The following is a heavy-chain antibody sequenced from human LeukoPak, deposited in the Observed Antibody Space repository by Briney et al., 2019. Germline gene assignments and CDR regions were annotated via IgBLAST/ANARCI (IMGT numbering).Heavy chain of an antibody. J-gene: IGHJ4*02. CDR3: ARGYCSGGSCYNRY. Sequence: SETLSLTCTVPGGSISSYYWSWIRQPPGKGLEWIGYIYYSGSTNYNPSLKSRVTISVDTSKNQFSLKLSSVTAADTAVYYCARGYCSGGSCYNRYWGQGTLVTVSS. D-gene: IGHD2-15*01. CDR1: GGSISSYY. CDR2: IYYSGST. V-gene: IGHV4-59*01.